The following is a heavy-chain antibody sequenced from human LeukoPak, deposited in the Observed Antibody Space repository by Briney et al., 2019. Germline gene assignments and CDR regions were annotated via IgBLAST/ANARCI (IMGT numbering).Heavy chain of an antibody. Sequence: PGGSLRLSCAASGFTFSSYSMNWVRQAPGKGLEWVSSISSSSSYIYYADSVKGRFTISRDNAKNSLYLQMNSLRAEDTAVYYCARDRVTIFRVVILRANYYYYMDVWGKGTTVTVSS. CDR2: ISSSSSYI. CDR1: GFTFSSYS. J-gene: IGHJ6*03. CDR3: ARDRVTIFRVVILRANYYYYMDV. V-gene: IGHV3-21*01. D-gene: IGHD3-3*01.